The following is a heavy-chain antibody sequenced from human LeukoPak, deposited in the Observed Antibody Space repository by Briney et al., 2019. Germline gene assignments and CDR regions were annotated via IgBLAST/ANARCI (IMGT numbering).Heavy chain of an antibody. CDR1: GFTLSSYG. CDR2: FSVSGDSI. D-gene: IGHD3-16*01. J-gene: IGHJ3*02. V-gene: IGHV3-23*01. CDR3: AKRGTGMYASDI. Sequence: GGSLRLSCAASGFTLSSYGMSWVRQSPGKGLEWVSVFSVSGDSIFYADSVKGRFTISRDISNNTLFLEMNSLRAEDTAVYYCAKRGTGMYASDIWGQGTMVTVSS.